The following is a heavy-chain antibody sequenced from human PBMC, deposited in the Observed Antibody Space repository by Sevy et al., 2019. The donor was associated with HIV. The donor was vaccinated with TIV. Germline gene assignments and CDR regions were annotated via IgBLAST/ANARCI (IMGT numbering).Heavy chain of an antibody. CDR3: ARPNSMASYTLDV. CDR2: IYYTGTT. Sequence: SETLSLTCTVSGGSISSSSYYWAWIRQSPGKGLEWIGSIYYTGTTHSNPSLKSRVTISKDISKNQFFLRLGSVTAADTAMYFCARPNSMASYTLDVWGQGTTVTVSS. J-gene: IGHJ6*02. V-gene: IGHV4-39*01. D-gene: IGHD3-10*01. CDR1: GGSISSSSYY.